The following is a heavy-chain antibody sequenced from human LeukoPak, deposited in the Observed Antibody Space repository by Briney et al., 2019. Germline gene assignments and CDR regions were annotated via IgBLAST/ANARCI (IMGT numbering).Heavy chain of an antibody. CDR1: GGSISSYY. J-gene: IGHJ6*02. D-gene: IGHD3-10*01. CDR3: ARDVRFGESNYYYYGMDV. CDR2: IYTSGST. Sequence: PSETLSLTCTVSGGSISSYYWSWIRQPAGKGLESIGRIYTSGSTNYNPSLKSRVTMSVDTSKNQFSLKLNSVTAADTAVYYCARDVRFGESNYYYYGMDVWGQGTTVTVSS. V-gene: IGHV4-4*07.